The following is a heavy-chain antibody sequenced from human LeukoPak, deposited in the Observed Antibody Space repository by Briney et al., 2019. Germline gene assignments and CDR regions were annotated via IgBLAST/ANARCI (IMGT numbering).Heavy chain of an antibody. CDR2: ISPYNGNI. V-gene: IGHV1-18*01. D-gene: IGHD1-26*01. Sequence: GASVKVSCKASGYTFIRYGITWVRQAPGQGLEWMAWISPYNGNIKYAQKFQGRVTMTTDTSTSTAYMELRSLTSDDTAVYYCAREESIGSYQFLHDYWGQGTLVTVSS. CDR3: AREESIGSYQFLHDY. J-gene: IGHJ4*02. CDR1: GYTFIRYG.